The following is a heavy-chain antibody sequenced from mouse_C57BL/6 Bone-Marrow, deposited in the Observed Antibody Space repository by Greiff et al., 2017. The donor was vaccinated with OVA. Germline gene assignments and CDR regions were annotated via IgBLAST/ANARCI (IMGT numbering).Heavy chain of an antibody. CDR2: INPNYGTT. J-gene: IGHJ1*03. CDR3: AFYYGTRDRYFDV. D-gene: IGHD1-1*01. CDR1: GYSFTDYN. Sequence: VQLQQSGPELVKPGASVKISCKASGYSFTDYNMNWVKQSNGKSLEWIGVINPNYGTTSYNQKFKGKATLTVDQSSSTAYMQLNCLTSEDSAVYYCAFYYGTRDRYFDVWGTGTTVTVSS. V-gene: IGHV1-39*01.